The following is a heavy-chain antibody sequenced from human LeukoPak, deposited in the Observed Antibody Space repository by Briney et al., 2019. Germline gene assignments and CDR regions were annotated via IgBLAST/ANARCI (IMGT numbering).Heavy chain of an antibody. V-gene: IGHV1-18*01. D-gene: IGHD5-18*01. CDR3: ASAPRRGYSYGPGDPHFDY. Sequence: GASVKVSCKASGYTFTSYGISWVRRAPGQGLEWMGWISAYNGNTNYAQKLQGRVTMTTDTSTSTAYMELRSLRSDDTAVYYCASAPRRGYSYGPGDPHFDYWGQGTLVTVSS. CDR1: GYTFTSYG. CDR2: ISAYNGNT. J-gene: IGHJ4*02.